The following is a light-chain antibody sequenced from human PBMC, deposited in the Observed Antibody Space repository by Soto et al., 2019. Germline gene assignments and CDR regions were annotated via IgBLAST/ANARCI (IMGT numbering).Light chain of an antibody. Sequence: DIQMTQSPSALSSSVLDRATITCPASQRISSWLAWYQQKPGKAPKLLIYKASSLESGVPSRFSGSGSGTEFTLTISSLQPDDFATYYCQQYNSYPYTFGQGTRLEIK. V-gene: IGKV1-5*03. CDR3: QQYNSYPYT. CDR2: KAS. CDR1: QRISSW. J-gene: IGKJ5*01.